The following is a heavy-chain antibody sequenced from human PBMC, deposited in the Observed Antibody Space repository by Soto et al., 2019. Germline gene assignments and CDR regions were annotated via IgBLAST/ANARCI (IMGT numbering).Heavy chain of an antibody. CDR1: GGSISSGGYS. CDR2: IYHSRST. Sequence: QLQLQESGSGLVKPSQTLSLTCAVSGGSISSGGYSWSWTRQPPGKGLEGIGYIYHSRSTYYHPSLKGRVTMSVDTAKNQVSLKLRSVAAADTAVYYCARVPDRWGQGTLVTVSS. V-gene: IGHV4-30-2*01. D-gene: IGHD2-2*01. CDR3: ARVPDR. J-gene: IGHJ5*02.